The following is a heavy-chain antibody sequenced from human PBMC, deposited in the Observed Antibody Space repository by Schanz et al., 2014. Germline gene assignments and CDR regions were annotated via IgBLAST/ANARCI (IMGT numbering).Heavy chain of an antibody. CDR3: AKIRYDSSGYYLPYYGMDV. CDR2: ISGSGGST. V-gene: IGHV3-23*04. D-gene: IGHD3-22*01. CDR1: GFTLTSYA. J-gene: IGHJ6*02. Sequence: EVPVVESGGCLVQPGGSLRLSCEASGFTLTSYALTWVRQAPGKGLEWVAGISGSGGSTDYADSVKGRFIIPRDNSKNTLYLQMNSLRAEDTAVYYCAKIRYDSSGYYLPYYGMDVWGQGTTVIVSS.